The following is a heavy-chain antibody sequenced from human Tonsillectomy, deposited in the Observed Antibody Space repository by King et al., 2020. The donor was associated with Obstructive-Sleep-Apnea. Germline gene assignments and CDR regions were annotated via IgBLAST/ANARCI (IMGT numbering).Heavy chain of an antibody. J-gene: IGHJ4*02. CDR2: IFSNDEK. V-gene: IGHV2-26*01. CDR3: ARMGGYCSGGSCYSYFDY. D-gene: IGHD2-15*01. Sequence: TLKESGPVLVKPTETLTLTCTVSGFSLSNARMGVSWIRQPPGKALEWLAHIFSNDEKSYSTSLKSRLTNSKDTSKNQVVLTMTNMDPFDTATNYCARMGGYCSGGSCYSYFDYWGQGTLVTVSS. CDR1: GFSLSNARMG.